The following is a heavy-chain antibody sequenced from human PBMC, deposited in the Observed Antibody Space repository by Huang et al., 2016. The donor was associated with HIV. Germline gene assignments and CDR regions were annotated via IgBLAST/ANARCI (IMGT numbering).Heavy chain of an antibody. V-gene: IGHV3-23*01. CDR2: SSGSGFST. CDR3: AKGEFVGESYFDQ. D-gene: IGHD3-10*01. CDR1: GFTFSSYA. Sequence: VQLLESGGGLVQPGGSRRLSCAASGFTFSSYAMSWVRQAPGKWLEWVSTSSGSGFSTYHAYSVKGRFTTSRDNSENMLYLQMHTLRAEDTAVYYCAKGEFVGESYFDQWGQGTLVTVSS. J-gene: IGHJ4*02.